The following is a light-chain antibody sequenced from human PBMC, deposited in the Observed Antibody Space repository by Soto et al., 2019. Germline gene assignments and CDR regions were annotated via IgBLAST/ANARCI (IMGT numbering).Light chain of an antibody. J-gene: IGKJ1*01. CDR2: GAS. V-gene: IGKV3-15*01. CDR3: QQYNIWPPWT. Sequence: DIVMTQSQATLSVSPGEGATLSCRASQSLSTNLAWYQQKPGQAPRLLIYGASTRATGIPARFSGSGSGTEFTLTISSLQSEDFAIYYCQQYNIWPPWTFGQGTKVDIK. CDR1: QSLSTN.